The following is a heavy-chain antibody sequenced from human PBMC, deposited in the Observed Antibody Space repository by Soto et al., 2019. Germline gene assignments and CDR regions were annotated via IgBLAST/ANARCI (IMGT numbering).Heavy chain of an antibody. Sequence: DVQLVESGGGLVQPGRSLRLSCAASGFKFSDYWMSWVRQAPGKGLEWVSSISSSSSFRNYADSVKGRFSISRDNDKNLVYLQMDSLRAEDTAVYYCARDPPLSVLVVVATDDFWGQGTLVTVSS. V-gene: IGHV3-21*01. J-gene: IGHJ4*02. CDR1: GFKFSDYW. D-gene: IGHD2-21*01. CDR3: ARDPPLSVLVVVATDDF. CDR2: ISSSSSFR.